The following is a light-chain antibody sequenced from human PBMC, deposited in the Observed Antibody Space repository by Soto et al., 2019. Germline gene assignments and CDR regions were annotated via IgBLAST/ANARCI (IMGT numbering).Light chain of an antibody. Sequence: QYVLTQPPSASGTPGQRVTISCSGSSSDIGRNSVNWYQQLPGTAPKVLIYSNNQRPSGVPDRFSGSKSGTSASLAISGLQSEEEDDYYCAAWDDSLNNVVFGGGTKLTVL. CDR1: SSDIGRNS. J-gene: IGLJ2*01. CDR2: SNN. V-gene: IGLV1-44*01. CDR3: AAWDDSLNNVV.